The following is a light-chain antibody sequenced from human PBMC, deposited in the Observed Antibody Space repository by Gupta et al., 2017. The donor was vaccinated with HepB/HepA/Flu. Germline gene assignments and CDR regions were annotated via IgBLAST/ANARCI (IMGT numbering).Light chain of an antibody. V-gene: IGKV1-5*03. CDR2: KAS. CDR1: QNIDYW. J-gene: IGKJ1*01. Sequence: DFQMTQSPSTLSAYVGDRVTISCRASQNIDYWLAWYQQKAGKAPKLLIYKASHLDSGVPSRFSGSGSGTEFTLTISGLQPDDFATYYCQQDKTYPWTFGQGTKVEI. CDR3: QQDKTYPWT.